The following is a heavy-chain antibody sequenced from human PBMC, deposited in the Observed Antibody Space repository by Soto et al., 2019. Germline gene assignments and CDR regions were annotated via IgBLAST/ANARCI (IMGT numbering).Heavy chain of an antibody. D-gene: IGHD5-18*01. CDR3: ARGGFGEYSCGHTSYYYYGMDV. J-gene: IGHJ6*02. CDR1: GFTFSSYS. CDR2: ISSSSSYI. V-gene: IGHV3-21*01. Sequence: GGSLRLSCAASGFTFSSYSMNWVRQAPGKGLEWVSSISSSSSYIYYADSVKGRFTISRDNAKNSLYLQMNSLRAEDTAVYYCARGGFGEYSCGHTSYYYYGMDVWGQGTTVTVSS.